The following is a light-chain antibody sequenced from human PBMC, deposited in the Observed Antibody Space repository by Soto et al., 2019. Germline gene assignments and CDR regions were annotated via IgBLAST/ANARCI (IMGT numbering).Light chain of an antibody. CDR2: GAS. J-gene: IGKJ1*01. V-gene: IGKV1-12*01. CDR3: QQTSAFPRT. CDR1: RDISNS. Sequence: DIQMTQSPSSVSASVGDRLTITCRASRDISNSLAWYQQTPGKAPKLLLRGASSLHRGVPSRFSGGGAGTEFNLTISSLQPADFATYYCQQTSAFPRTFGQGTKVDVK.